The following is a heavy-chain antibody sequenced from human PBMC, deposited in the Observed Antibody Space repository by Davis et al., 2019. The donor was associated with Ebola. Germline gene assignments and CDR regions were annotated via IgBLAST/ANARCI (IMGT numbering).Heavy chain of an antibody. J-gene: IGHJ6*02. V-gene: IGHV1-3*01. CDR1: GYTFTSYA. D-gene: IGHD3-10*01. Sequence: ASVKVSCKASGYTFTSYAMHWVRQAPGQRLEWMGWINAGNGNTKYSQKFQGRVTMTTDTSTSTAYMELRSLRSDDTAVYYCARDGVAAPFGDYYYGMDVWGQGTTVTVSS. CDR2: INAGNGNT. CDR3: ARDGVAAPFGDYYYGMDV.